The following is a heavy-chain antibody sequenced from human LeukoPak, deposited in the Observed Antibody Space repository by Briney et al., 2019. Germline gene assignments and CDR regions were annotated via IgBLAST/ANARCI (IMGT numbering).Heavy chain of an antibody. J-gene: IGHJ4*02. V-gene: IGHV3-23*01. CDR1: GFTFCSYA. CDR3: AKRPSPLCSRSYLARVDY. Sequence: PGGSLRLSCAASGFTFCSYAMSWVRQAPGKGLEWASGTNAGGGSTYYADPVKGRFTISRDNSKNTLYLQMNSLRAEDTAVYYCAKRPSPLCSRSYLARVDYWGQGTLVTVSS. D-gene: IGHD1-26*01. CDR2: TNAGGGST.